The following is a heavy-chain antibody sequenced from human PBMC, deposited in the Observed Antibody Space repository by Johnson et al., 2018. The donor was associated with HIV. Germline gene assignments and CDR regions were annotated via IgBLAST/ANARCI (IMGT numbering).Heavy chain of an antibody. CDR1: GFTFSSYA. V-gene: IGHV3-30*18. J-gene: IGHJ3*02. CDR2: MYYDGSNK. CDR3: AKCIWGSSLIDAFDI. D-gene: IGHD6-13*01. Sequence: QVQLVESGGGLVQPGGSMRLSCAASGFTFSSYAMSWVRQAPGKGLEWVAVMYYDGSNKYYADSVKGRFTISRDNSKNTLFLQMNSLRVEDTAVYYCAKCIWGSSLIDAFDIWGQGTRVTVSS.